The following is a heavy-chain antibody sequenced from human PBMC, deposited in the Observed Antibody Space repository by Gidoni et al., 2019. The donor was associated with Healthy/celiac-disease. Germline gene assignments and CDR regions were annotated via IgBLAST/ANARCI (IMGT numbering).Heavy chain of an antibody. V-gene: IGHV3-30*18. CDR1: GFTFSSYG. CDR3: AKDDELAIFDY. D-gene: IGHD3-10*01. Sequence: QVPLGESGDGLVKPVRSLGLSCAASGFTFSSYGMHWVLQAPGKGLEWVAVISYDGSNKYYADSVKGRFTISRDNSKNTLYLQMNSMRAEDTAVYYCAKDDELAIFDYWGQGTLVTVSS. CDR2: ISYDGSNK. J-gene: IGHJ4*02.